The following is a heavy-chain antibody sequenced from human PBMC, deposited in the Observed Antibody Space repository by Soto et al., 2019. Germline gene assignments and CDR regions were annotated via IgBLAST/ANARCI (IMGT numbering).Heavy chain of an antibody. CDR3: AKFFVETGSNSGWPWSFHY. Sequence: EVQLFESGGGLVQPGRSLRLSCAASGFTFSNYAMSWVRQAPGQGLDWVSAISGSGGTTYYADSVKGRFTISRDNSKNTLFLRMNSLRAEDAAVYYCAKFFVETGSNSGWPWSFHYWGQGTLVTVSS. CDR2: ISGSGGTT. CDR1: GFTFSNYA. D-gene: IGHD6-25*01. V-gene: IGHV3-23*01. J-gene: IGHJ4*02.